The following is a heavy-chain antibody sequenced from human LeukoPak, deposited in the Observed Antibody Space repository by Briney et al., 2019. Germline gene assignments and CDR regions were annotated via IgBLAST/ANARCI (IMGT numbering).Heavy chain of an antibody. Sequence: SETPSLTCTVSGGSISSYYWSWIRQPPGKGLEWIGYIYYSGSTNYNPSLKSRVTISVDTSKNQFSLKLSSVTAADTAVYYCARGTTRWDWFDPWGQGTLVTVSS. D-gene: IGHD2/OR15-2a*01. CDR1: GGSISSYY. CDR2: IYYSGST. CDR3: ARGTTRWDWFDP. J-gene: IGHJ5*02. V-gene: IGHV4-59*01.